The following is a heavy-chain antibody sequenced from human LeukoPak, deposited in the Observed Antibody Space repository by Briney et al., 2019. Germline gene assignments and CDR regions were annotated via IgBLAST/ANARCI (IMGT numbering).Heavy chain of an antibody. J-gene: IGHJ4*02. D-gene: IGHD3-22*01. CDR3: ARDAYYYDSSGYRHFDF. V-gene: IGHV3-21*01. CDR2: ISSSSSYI. CDR1: GFTFSSYS. Sequence: GGSLRLSCAASGFTFSSYSMNWVRQAPGKGLEWVSSISSSSSYIYYADSVKGRFTISRDNAKNSLYLQMNSLRAEDTAMYYCARDAYYYDSSGYRHFDFWGQGTLVTVSS.